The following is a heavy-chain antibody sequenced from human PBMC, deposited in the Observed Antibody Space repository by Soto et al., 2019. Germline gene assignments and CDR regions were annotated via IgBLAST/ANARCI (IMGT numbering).Heavy chain of an antibody. CDR2: IYYSGST. Sequence: PSETLSLTCTVSVGSISSYYWSWIRQPPGKGLEWIGYIYYSGSTNYNPSLKSRVTISVDTSKNQFSLKLSSVTAADTAVYYCARAYGVVVYYGMDVWGQGTTVTVSS. V-gene: IGHV4-59*01. D-gene: IGHD2-8*01. CDR3: ARAYGVVVYYGMDV. CDR1: VGSISSYY. J-gene: IGHJ6*02.